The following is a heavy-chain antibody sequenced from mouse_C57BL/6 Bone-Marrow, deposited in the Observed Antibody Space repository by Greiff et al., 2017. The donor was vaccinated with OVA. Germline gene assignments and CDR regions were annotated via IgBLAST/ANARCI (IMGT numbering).Heavy chain of an antibody. CDR1: GYTFTDYE. J-gene: IGHJ3*01. CDR2: IDPETGGT. Sequence: QVQLQQSGAELVRPGASVTLSCKASGYTFTDYEMHWVKQTPVHGLEWIGAIDPETGGTAYNQKFKGKAILTADKSSSTAYMELRSLTSEDSAVYYCTRSLLPPWFAYWGQGTLVTVSA. V-gene: IGHV1-15*01. CDR3: TRSLLPPWFAY.